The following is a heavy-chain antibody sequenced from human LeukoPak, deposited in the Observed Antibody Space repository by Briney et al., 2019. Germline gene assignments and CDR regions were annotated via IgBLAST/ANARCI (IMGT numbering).Heavy chain of an antibody. CDR3: ARSGDSSSWSYYYYYYMDV. D-gene: IGHD6-13*01. CDR2: IKQDGSEK. CDR1: GFTFSSYW. V-gene: IGHV3-7*01. Sequence: GGSLRLSCAASGFTFSSYWMSWVRQAPGKGLEWVANIKQDGSEKYYVDSVKGRFTISRDNAKNSLYLQMNSLRAEDTAVYYCARSGDSSSWSYYYYYYMDVWGKGTTVTISS. J-gene: IGHJ6*03.